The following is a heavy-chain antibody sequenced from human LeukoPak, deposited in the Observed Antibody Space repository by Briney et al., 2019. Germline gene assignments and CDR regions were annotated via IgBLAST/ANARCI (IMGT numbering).Heavy chain of an antibody. V-gene: IGHV3-53*01. J-gene: IGHJ4*01. Sequence: PGGSLRLSCAASGFTVNNNHMSWVRQAPGKGLEWVSIIYSGGSTYFIDSVKGRFTISRDNSKNTLYLQMNSLRAEDTAVYYCAIQMGSFDYWGQGTLVTVSS. CDR2: IYSGGST. CDR3: AIQMGSFDY. CDR1: GFTVNNNH. D-gene: IGHD2-8*01.